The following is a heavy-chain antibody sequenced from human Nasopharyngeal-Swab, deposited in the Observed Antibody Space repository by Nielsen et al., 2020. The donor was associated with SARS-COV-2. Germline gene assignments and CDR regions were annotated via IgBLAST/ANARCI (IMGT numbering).Heavy chain of an antibody. CDR3: ASDRGGVYYYYGMDV. Sequence: GESLKISCAASGFTVSSNYMSWVRQAPGKGLEWVSVIYSGGSTYYADSVKGRFTISRDNSKNTLYLQMNSLRAEDTAVYYCASDRGGVYYYYGMDVCGQGTTVTVSS. J-gene: IGHJ6*02. CDR1: GFTVSSNY. CDR2: IYSGGST. D-gene: IGHD3-10*01. V-gene: IGHV3-53*01.